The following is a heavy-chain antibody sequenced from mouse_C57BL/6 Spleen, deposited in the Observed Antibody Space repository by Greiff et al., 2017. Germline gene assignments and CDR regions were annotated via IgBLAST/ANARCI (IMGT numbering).Heavy chain of an antibody. CDR3: ARGILRYSYYFDY. V-gene: IGHV1-55*01. D-gene: IGHD1-1*01. CDR2: IYPGSGST. Sequence: VQLQQPGAELVKPGASVKMSCKASGYTFTSYWITWVKQRPGQGLVWIGDIYPGSGSTNYNEKFKSKATLTVDTSSSTAYMQRSSRTSEDSAVYCCARGILRYSYYFDYWGQGTTLTVSS. CDR1: GYTFTSYW. J-gene: IGHJ2*01.